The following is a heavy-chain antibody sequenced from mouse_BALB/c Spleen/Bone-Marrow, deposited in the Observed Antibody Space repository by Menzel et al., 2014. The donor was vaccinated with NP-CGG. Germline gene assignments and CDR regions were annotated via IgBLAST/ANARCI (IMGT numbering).Heavy chain of an antibody. Sequence: LVESGPELVKPGASVKMSCKASGYTFTSYIMHWVRQKPGQGLEWIGDIHPYNDDSKFNEKFEGKATLTSDKSSNTAYMELSRLTSEGSAVYYCARWGRYDWYFDVWGAGTTVTVSS. J-gene: IGHJ1*01. CDR3: ARWGRYDWYFDV. CDR1: GYTFTSYI. CDR2: IHPYNDDS. V-gene: IGHV1-14*01. D-gene: IGHD2-14*01.